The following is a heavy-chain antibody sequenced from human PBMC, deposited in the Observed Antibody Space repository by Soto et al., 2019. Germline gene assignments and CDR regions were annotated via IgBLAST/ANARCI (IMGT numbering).Heavy chain of an antibody. Sequence: TGGSLRLSCAASGFTFSSYAMSWVRQAPGKGLEWVSAISGSGGSTYYADSVRGRFTISRDNSKNTLYLQMNSLRAEDTAVYYCAKGYCSGGSCYLAGYYYGMDVWGQGTTVTVSS. J-gene: IGHJ6*02. V-gene: IGHV3-23*01. CDR2: ISGSGGST. CDR3: AKGYCSGGSCYLAGYYYGMDV. D-gene: IGHD2-15*01. CDR1: GFTFSSYA.